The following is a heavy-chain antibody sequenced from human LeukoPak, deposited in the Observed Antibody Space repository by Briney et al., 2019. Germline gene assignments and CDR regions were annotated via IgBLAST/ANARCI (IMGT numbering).Heavy chain of an antibody. J-gene: IGHJ3*02. Sequence: ASVKVSCKASGYTFTGYYMHWVRQATGQGLEWMGWMNPNSGKTGYAQKFQGRVTMTRNTSISTAYLELSSLRSEDTAVYYCARVILDYYDNLGDGALDIWGQGTKVTVSS. CDR1: GYTFTGYY. CDR3: ARVILDYYDNLGDGALDI. V-gene: IGHV1-8*02. CDR2: MNPNSGKT. D-gene: IGHD3-22*01.